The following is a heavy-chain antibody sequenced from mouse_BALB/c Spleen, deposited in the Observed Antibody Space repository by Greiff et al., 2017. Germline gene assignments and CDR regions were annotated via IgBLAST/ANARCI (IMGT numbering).Heavy chain of an antibody. J-gene: IGHJ4*01. CDR3: AREGFYDGYYAMDY. V-gene: IGHV1S29*02. D-gene: IGHD2-3*01. CDR1: GYTFTDYN. Sequence: VQLQQSGPELVKPGASVKISCKASGYTFTDYNMHWVKQSHGKSLEWIGYIYPYNGGTGYNQKFKSKATLTVDNSSSTAYMELRSLTSEDSAVYYCAREGFYDGYYAMDYWGQGTSVTVSS. CDR2: IYPYNGGT.